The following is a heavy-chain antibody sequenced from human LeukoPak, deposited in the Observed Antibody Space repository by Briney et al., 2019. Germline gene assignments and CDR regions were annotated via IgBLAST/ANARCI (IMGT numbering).Heavy chain of an antibody. CDR1: GFTFSDYY. D-gene: IGHD3-10*01. CDR2: VSKSSSST. CDR3: ARVRSSGSPLDY. V-gene: IGHV3-11*05. Sequence: GGSLRLSCAASGFTFSDYYMSWIRQAPGKGLEWVPYVSKSSSSTNYADSVKGRFSISRDNAKNSLYLQLNSLTVEDTAVYYCARVRSSGSPLDYWGQGTLVTVSS. J-gene: IGHJ4*02.